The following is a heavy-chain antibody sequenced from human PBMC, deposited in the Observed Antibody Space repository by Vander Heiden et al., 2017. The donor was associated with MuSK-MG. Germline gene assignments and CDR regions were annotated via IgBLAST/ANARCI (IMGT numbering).Heavy chain of an antibody. CDR1: GFTFSSYG. CDR2: IWYDGSNK. D-gene: IGHD5-18*01. Sequence: QVQLVESGGGVVQPGRSLRLSCAASGFTFSSYGTHWVRQAPGKGLEWVAVIWYDGSNKYYADSVKGRFTISRDNSKNTLYLQMNSLRAEDTAVYYCSRGYGWFDPWGQGTLVTVSS. CDR3: SRGYGWFDP. J-gene: IGHJ5*01. V-gene: IGHV3-33*01.